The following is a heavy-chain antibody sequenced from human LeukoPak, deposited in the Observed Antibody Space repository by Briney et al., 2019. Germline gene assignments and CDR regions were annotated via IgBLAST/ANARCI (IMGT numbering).Heavy chain of an antibody. CDR1: GYTFTSYG. D-gene: IGHD2-15*01. Sequence: ASVKVSCKASGYTFTSYGISWVRQAPGQGLEWMGWISAYNGNTNYAQKFQGRVTMTRDTSTSTVYMELSSLRSEDTAVYYCARGGKTQIVVVAATPDYWGQGTLVTVSS. J-gene: IGHJ4*02. V-gene: IGHV1-18*01. CDR3: ARGGKTQIVVVAATPDY. CDR2: ISAYNGNT.